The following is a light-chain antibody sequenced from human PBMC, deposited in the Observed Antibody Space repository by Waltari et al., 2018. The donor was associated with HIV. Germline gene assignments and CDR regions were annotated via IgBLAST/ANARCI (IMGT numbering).Light chain of an antibody. CDR2: RNN. J-gene: IGLJ1*01. CDR1: SSNIGSKY. Sequence: QSVLTQPPSASGTPGQRVTISCSGSSSNIGSKYVYWYQQLPGTAPKLLIYRNNQRPSGAPDRFSGAKSGTSAALAISGLRSEDEADYYCAAWDDSLSVVYVFGTGTKVTVL. V-gene: IGLV1-47*01. CDR3: AAWDDSLSVVYV.